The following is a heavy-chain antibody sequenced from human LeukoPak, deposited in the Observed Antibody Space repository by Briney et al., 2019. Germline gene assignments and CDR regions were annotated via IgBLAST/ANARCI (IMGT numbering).Heavy chain of an antibody. CDR3: ARLRDGSLDY. Sequence: GESLKIFCQASGYSFTTYLINWVRQMPGKGLEWMGRIDPSDSYTNYSPSFQGHVTISSDKSMSTAFLQWSSLRASDTAMYYCARLRDGSLDYWGQGTLVTVSS. CDR2: IDPSDSYT. CDR1: GYSFTTYL. J-gene: IGHJ4*02. V-gene: IGHV5-10-1*01.